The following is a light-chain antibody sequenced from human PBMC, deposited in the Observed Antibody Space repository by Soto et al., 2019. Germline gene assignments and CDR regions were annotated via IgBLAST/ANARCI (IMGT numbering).Light chain of an antibody. J-gene: IGLJ2*01. Sequence: QSVLTQPASVSGSPGQSITISCTGTSSDVGGYNYVSWYQQHPGKAPKLMIYDVSYRPSGVSNRFSGSKSGNTASLTISGLQAEGEVDYYCSSYTSSSPLVFGGGTQLTVL. V-gene: IGLV2-14*01. CDR3: SSYTSSSPLV. CDR2: DVS. CDR1: SSDVGGYNY.